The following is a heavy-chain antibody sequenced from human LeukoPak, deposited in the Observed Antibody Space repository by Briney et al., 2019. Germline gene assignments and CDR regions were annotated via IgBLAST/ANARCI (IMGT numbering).Heavy chain of an antibody. CDR2: IYTSGST. Sequence: SETLSLTCTVSGGSISSYYWSWIRQPAGKGLEWIGRIYTSGSTNYNPSLKSRVTMSVDTSKKHFFLKLNSVTAADTAVYYCATGYGDFRVEGRYFYSWGQGTLVTVSS. J-gene: IGHJ4*02. CDR1: GGSISSYY. V-gene: IGHV4-4*07. CDR3: ATGYGDFRVEGRYFYS. D-gene: IGHD4-17*01.